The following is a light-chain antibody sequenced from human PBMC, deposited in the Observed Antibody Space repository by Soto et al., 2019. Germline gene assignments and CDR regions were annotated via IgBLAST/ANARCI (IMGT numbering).Light chain of an antibody. Sequence: QSALTQPASVSGSPGQSITISCTGTSSDVGSYNYVSWYQQYPGKAPKLMIYDVSNRPSGVSYRFPGPKSGNTAALTISGLQAEDEVDYYCSSYTNSRTQVVFGGGTELTAL. J-gene: IGLJ3*02. CDR3: SSYTNSRTQVV. CDR1: SSDVGSYNY. V-gene: IGLV2-14*01. CDR2: DVS.